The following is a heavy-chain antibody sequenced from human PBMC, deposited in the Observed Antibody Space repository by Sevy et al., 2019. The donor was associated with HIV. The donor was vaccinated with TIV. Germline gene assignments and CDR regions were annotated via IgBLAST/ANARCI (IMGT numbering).Heavy chain of an antibody. CDR3: ARDFRILEWWPDAFDI. Sequence: GGSLRLSCAASGFTFSSYWMSWVRQAPGKGLEWVANIKQDGSEKYYVDSVKGRFIISRDNAKNSLYLQMNSLRAEDTAVYYCARDFRILEWWPDAFDIWGQGTMVTVSS. CDR2: IKQDGSEK. J-gene: IGHJ3*02. CDR1: GFTFSSYW. V-gene: IGHV3-7*01. D-gene: IGHD3-3*01.